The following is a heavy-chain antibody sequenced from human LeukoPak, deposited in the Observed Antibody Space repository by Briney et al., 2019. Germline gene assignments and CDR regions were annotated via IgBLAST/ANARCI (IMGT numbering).Heavy chain of an antibody. CDR3: ARSDGDYYDSSGYFDY. D-gene: IGHD3-22*01. Sequence: GGSLRLSCAASGFTFSSYAMSWVRQAPGKGLEWVSAISGSGGSTYYADSVKGRFTISRDNSKNTLYLQMNSLRAEDTAVYYCARSDGDYYDSSGYFDYWGQGTLVTVSS. J-gene: IGHJ4*02. V-gene: IGHV3-23*01. CDR2: ISGSGGST. CDR1: GFTFSSYA.